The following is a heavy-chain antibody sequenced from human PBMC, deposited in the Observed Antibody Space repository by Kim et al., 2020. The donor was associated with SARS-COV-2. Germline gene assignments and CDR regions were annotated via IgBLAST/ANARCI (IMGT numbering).Heavy chain of an antibody. CDR1: GGSISSSNW. Sequence: SETLSLTCAVSGGSISSSNWWSWVRQPPGKGLEWIGEIYHSGSTNYNPSLKSRVTISVDKSKNQFSLKLSSVTAADTAVYYCARALGSSWPGGMYYYDSSGYYYFDYWGQGTLVTVSS. J-gene: IGHJ4*02. CDR3: ARALGSSWPGGMYYYDSSGYYYFDY. D-gene: IGHD3-22*01. V-gene: IGHV4-4*02. CDR2: IYHSGST.